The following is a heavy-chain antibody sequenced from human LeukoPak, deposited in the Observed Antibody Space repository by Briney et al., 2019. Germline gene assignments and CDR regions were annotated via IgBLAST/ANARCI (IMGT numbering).Heavy chain of an antibody. CDR2: ISGSGDST. J-gene: IGHJ4*02. Sequence: GGSLRLSCAASGFTFSNYAMNWVRQAPGKGLEWVSTISGSGDSTYYTDSVKGRLTISRDNSKNTLYLQMNSLRAEDTAVYYCAKGWLQSYFDSWGQGTLVTVSS. CDR3: AKGWLQSYFDS. CDR1: GFTFSNYA. D-gene: IGHD5-24*01. V-gene: IGHV3-23*01.